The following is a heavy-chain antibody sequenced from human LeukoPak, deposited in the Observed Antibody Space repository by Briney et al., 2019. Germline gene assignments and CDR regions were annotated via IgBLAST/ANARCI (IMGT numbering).Heavy chain of an antibody. Sequence: SETLSLTCAVYGGAFRDHQWSWIRQPPGKGLEWIGDVERRGYTNYNPSLRGRLTMSVDASKNQISLRLTSVTAADTAVYYCARPPKTGIAVADAFDIWGQGTMVTVSS. CDR3: ARPPKTGIAVADAFDI. V-gene: IGHV4-34*01. CDR2: VERRGYT. D-gene: IGHD6-19*01. CDR1: GGAFRDHQ. J-gene: IGHJ3*02.